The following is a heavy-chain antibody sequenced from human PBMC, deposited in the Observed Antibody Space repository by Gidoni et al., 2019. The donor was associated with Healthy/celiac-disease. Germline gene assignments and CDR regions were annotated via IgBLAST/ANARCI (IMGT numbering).Heavy chain of an antibody. CDR3: ATVDDYVWGSYPPTY. J-gene: IGHJ4*02. CDR1: GFTFSNAW. Sequence: EVQLVESGGGLVKPGGSLRLSCAASGFTFSNAWMTWVRQAPGNGLEWVGRIRSKTDGGTTDYAAPVKGRFTISRDDSKNTVYLQVNSLKTEDTAVYYCATVDDYVWGSYPPTYWGQGTLVTVSS. D-gene: IGHD3-16*02. CDR2: IRSKTDGGTT. V-gene: IGHV3-15*01.